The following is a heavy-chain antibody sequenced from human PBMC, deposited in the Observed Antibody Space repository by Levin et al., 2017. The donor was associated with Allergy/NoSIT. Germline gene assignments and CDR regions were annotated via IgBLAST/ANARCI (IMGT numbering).Heavy chain of an antibody. Sequence: LSLTCAASGFTFSSYSMNWVRQAPGKGLEWVSYISSSSSTIYYADSVKGRFTISRDNAKNSLYLQMNSLRDEDTAVYYCARDHNYYYGMDVWGQGTTVTVSS. CDR1: GFTFSSYS. CDR2: ISSSSSTI. J-gene: IGHJ6*02. CDR3: ARDHNYYYGMDV. V-gene: IGHV3-48*02.